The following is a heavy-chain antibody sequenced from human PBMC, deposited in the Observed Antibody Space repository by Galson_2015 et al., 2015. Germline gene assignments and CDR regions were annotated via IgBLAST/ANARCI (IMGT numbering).Heavy chain of an antibody. CDR1: GGTFSSYA. J-gene: IGHJ6*02. CDR3: ARDQGSGSSRLMYYYGMDV. D-gene: IGHD1-26*01. CDR2: IIPIFGIA. Sequence: SVKVSCKASGGTFSSYAISWVRQAPGQGLEWTGGIIPIFGIANYAQKFQGRVTITADKSTSTAYMELSSLRSEDTAAYYCARDQGSGSSRLMYYYGMDVWGQGTTVTVSS. V-gene: IGHV1-69*10.